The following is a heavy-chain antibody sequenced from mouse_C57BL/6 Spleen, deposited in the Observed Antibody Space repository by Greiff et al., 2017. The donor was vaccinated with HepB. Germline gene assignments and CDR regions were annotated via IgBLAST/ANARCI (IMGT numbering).Heavy chain of an antibody. Sequence: EVKVEESGGGLVKPGGSLKLSCAASGFTFSDYGMHWVRQAPEKGLEWVAYISSGSSTIYYADTVKGRFTISRDNAKNTLFLQMTSLRSEDTAMYYCAKTTVARQGMDYWGQGTSVTVSS. J-gene: IGHJ4*01. CDR1: GFTFSDYG. V-gene: IGHV5-17*01. D-gene: IGHD1-1*01. CDR3: AKTTVARQGMDY. CDR2: ISSGSSTI.